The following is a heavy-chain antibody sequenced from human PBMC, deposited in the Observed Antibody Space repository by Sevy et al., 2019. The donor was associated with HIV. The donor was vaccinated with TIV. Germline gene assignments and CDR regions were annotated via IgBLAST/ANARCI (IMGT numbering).Heavy chain of an antibody. Sequence: GGSLRLSCAASGFTFSSYAMSWVRQAPGKGLEWVSGLSGNGGSTNYADSVKGRFALSRDNSKNTLYLQMNNLRAEDTAIYFCAKDRIWELGDAFDIWGQGTMVTDSS. CDR2: LSGNGGST. V-gene: IGHV3-23*01. CDR1: GFTFSSYA. D-gene: IGHD1-7*01. CDR3: AKDRIWELGDAFDI. J-gene: IGHJ3*02.